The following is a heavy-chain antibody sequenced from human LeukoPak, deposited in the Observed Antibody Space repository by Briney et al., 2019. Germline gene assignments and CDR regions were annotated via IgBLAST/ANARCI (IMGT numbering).Heavy chain of an antibody. CDR2: ISSNGGRT. CDR3: VKASRDGYNYYGY. J-gene: IGHJ4*02. Sequence: GGSLRLSCSASGFTFSSYAMHWVRQAPGKGLEYVSAISSNGGRTYYADSVKGRFTISRDNSKNTLYLQMSSLRAEDTAVYYCVKASRDGYNYYGYWGQGTLVTVSS. D-gene: IGHD5-24*01. CDR1: GFTFSSYA. V-gene: IGHV3-64D*06.